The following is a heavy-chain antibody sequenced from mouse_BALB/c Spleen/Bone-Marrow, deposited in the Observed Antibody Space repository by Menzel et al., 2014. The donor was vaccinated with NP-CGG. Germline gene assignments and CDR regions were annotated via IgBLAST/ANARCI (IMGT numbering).Heavy chain of an antibody. CDR2: FNPYNDVT. Sequence: LMESGPELVTPGASVKMSCKASGYTFTSYVMHWVKQKPGQGLERIGYFNPYNDVTNYNEKFKGKATLTSDKSSSTAYMELSSLTSGDSAVYYCARKFYYFGSSPYWYFDVWGAGTTVTVSS. J-gene: IGHJ1*01. V-gene: IGHV1-14*01. CDR1: GYTFTSYV. CDR3: ARKFYYFGSSPYWYFDV. D-gene: IGHD1-1*01.